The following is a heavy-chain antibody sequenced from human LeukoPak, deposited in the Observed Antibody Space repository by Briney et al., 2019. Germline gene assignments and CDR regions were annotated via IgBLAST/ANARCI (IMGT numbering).Heavy chain of an antibody. Sequence: SQTLSLTCTVSGGSISSGGYYWSWIRQPPGKGLEWIGYIYHSGSTYYNPSLKSRVTISVDTSKNQFSLKLSSVTAADTAVYYCARVAAAGSGGWFDPWGQGTPVTVSS. CDR2: IYHSGST. CDR3: ARVAAAGSGGWFDP. D-gene: IGHD6-13*01. V-gene: IGHV4-30-2*01. J-gene: IGHJ5*02. CDR1: GGSISSGGYY.